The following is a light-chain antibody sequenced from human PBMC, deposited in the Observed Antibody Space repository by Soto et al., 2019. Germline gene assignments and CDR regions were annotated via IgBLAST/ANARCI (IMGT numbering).Light chain of an antibody. CDR1: SGDVGGYNY. Sequence: ALTQPPSASGSPGQSVTISCTGTSGDVGGYNYVSWYQQHPGKVPKLMIYEVSKRPSGVPDRFSGSKSGNTASLTVSGLQAEDEADYYCSSYAGSNTDYVFGTGTKV. CDR2: EVS. J-gene: IGLJ1*01. V-gene: IGLV2-8*01. CDR3: SSYAGSNTDYV.